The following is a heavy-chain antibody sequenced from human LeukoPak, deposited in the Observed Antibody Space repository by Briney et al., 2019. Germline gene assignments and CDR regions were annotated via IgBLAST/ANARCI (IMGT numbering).Heavy chain of an antibody. CDR3: AKPYLSSGWYSSIDY. CDR2: ISYDGSNK. J-gene: IGHJ4*02. D-gene: IGHD6-19*01. V-gene: IGHV3-30*18. CDR1: GFTFSTYG. Sequence: GGSLRLSCAASGFTFSTYGMHWVRQAPGKGLEWVAVISYDGSNKYYTDSVKGRFTISRDNSKNTLYLQMNSLRAEDTAVYYCAKPYLSSGWYSSIDYWGQGTLVTVSS.